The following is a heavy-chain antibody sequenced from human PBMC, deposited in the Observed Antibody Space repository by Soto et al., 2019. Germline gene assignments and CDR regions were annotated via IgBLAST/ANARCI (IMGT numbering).Heavy chain of an antibody. CDR3: ARWDFDPVNAFDI. CDR2: IYHSGST. CDR1: GGSISSSY. Sequence: QAQLQESGPGLVKPSETLSLTCTVSGGSISSSYWSWLRQPPGNGLEWIGYIYHSGSTKYNPSLKSRVSISVDTSKNQFSLRLNSVTAADTAVYYCARWDFDPVNAFDIWGQGAMVTVSP. V-gene: IGHV4-59*12. J-gene: IGHJ3*02. D-gene: IGHD4-17*01.